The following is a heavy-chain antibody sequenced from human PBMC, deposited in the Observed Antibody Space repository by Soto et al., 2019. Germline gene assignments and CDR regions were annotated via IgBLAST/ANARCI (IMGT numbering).Heavy chain of an antibody. J-gene: IGHJ6*02. D-gene: IGHD6-25*01. CDR1: GGSFSGYY. V-gene: IGHV4-34*01. CDR3: ARLPAIAFYYYYGMDV. Sequence: SETLSLTCAVYGGSFSGYYWSWIRQPPGKGLEWIGEINHSGSTNYNPSLKSRVTISVDTSKNQFSLKLSSVTAEDTAVYYCARLPAIAFYYYYGMDVWGQGTTVTVSS. CDR2: INHSGST.